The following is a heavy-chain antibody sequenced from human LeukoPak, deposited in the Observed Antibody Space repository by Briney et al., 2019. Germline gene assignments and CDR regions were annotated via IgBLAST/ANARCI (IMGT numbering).Heavy chain of an antibody. Sequence: PSETLSLTCTVSGGSISSYYWSWIRKPPGKGLVWLGYIYYSGSTNYNPSLKSRVTISVDTSKNQFSLKLSSVTAADTAVYYCARGDSSGGDSDYYFDYWGQGTLVTVSS. D-gene: IGHD6-19*01. CDR3: ARGDSSGGDSDYYFDY. V-gene: IGHV4-59*08. CDR2: IYYSGST. CDR1: GGSISSYY. J-gene: IGHJ4*02.